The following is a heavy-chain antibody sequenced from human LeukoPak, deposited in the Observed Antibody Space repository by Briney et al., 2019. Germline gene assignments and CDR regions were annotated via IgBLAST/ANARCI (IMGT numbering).Heavy chain of an antibody. CDR2: INPSGTGT. CDR1: GYTITNNY. V-gene: IGHV1-46*01. J-gene: IGHJ5*02. CDR3: ARRSSGYGFDP. Sequence: ASVKVSCKASGYTITNNYMHWVRQAPGQGLEWMGVINPSGTGTSYAQKFQGRVTMTRDMSTSTVYMELSSLRSEDTAVYYCARRSSGYGFDPWGQGTLVTVSS. D-gene: IGHD3-22*01.